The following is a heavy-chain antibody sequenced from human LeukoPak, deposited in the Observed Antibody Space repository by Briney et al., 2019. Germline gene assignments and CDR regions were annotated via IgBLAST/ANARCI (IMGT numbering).Heavy chain of an antibody. CDR3: ARNWDSSSWRGYYYGMDV. CDR1: GGSISSYY. J-gene: IGHJ6*02. V-gene: IGHV4-34*01. Sequence: SETLSLTCTVSGGSISSYYWSWIRQPPGKGLEWIGEINHSGSTNYNPSLKSRVTISVDTSKNQFSLKLSSVTAADTAVYYCARNWDSSSWRGYYYGMDVWGQGTTVTVSS. CDR2: INHSGST. D-gene: IGHD6-13*01.